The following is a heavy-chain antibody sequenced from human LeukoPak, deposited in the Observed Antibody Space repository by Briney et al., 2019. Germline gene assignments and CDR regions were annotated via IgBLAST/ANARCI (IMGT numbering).Heavy chain of an antibody. V-gene: IGHV3-15*01. Sequence: KPGGSLRLSCAASGFTFSNAWMSWVRQAPGKRREWVGRIRSKTDGGTTDYAAPVKGRFTISRDDSKNTLYLQMNSLRAEYSAAYYCAIVRGVLRYFAWLLSGWGQGTLVTVSS. CDR2: IRSKTDGGTT. CDR3: AIVRGVLRYFAWLLSG. CDR1: GFTFSNAW. J-gene: IGHJ4*02. D-gene: IGHD3-9*01.